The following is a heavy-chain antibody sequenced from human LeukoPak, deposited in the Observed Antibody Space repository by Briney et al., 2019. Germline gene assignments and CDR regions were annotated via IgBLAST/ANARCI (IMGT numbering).Heavy chain of an antibody. CDR1: GGSFSGYY. V-gene: IGHV4-34*01. Sequence: SETLSLTCAVYGGSFSGYYWSWIRQPPGKGLEWIGEINHSGSTNYNPSLKSRVSISKDTSKNQFSLRLTSATAADTAVYYCARRQYATSPVDPWGQGTLVTVSS. CDR2: INHSGST. D-gene: IGHD2-2*01. J-gene: IGHJ5*02. CDR3: ARRQYATSPVDP.